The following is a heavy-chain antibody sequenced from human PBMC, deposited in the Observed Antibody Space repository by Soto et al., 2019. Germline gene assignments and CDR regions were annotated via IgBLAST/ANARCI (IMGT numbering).Heavy chain of an antibody. CDR3: VRVLLRHFDWFTSYGIDV. CDR2: IIPILGIA. V-gene: IGHV1-69*02. CDR1: GGTFSSST. J-gene: IGHJ6*01. D-gene: IGHD3-9*01. Sequence: SSMNLSCKASGGTFSSSTIGWVRQASRQGLERMRRIIPILGIANYAQKFKGRVTITADKSTSTHYMERSSLRSEDTAVYYCVRVLLRHFDWFTSYGIDV.